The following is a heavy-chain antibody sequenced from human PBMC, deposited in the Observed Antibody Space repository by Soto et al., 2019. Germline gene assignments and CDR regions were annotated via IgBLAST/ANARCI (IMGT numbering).Heavy chain of an antibody. D-gene: IGHD3-3*01. J-gene: IGHJ5*02. V-gene: IGHV3-23*01. Sequence: SWGSLRLSCAASGFSFSSYAMNWVRQAPGKGLEWVSGIDNSGGTTYYADSAKGRFTISRDNSKDTVYLQMNSLRVDDTAVYYCAKDLCLGLTRLRCWFAPWGQGPLVTVSS. CDR1: GFSFSSYA. CDR3: AKDLCLGLTRLRCWFAP. CDR2: IDNSGGTT.